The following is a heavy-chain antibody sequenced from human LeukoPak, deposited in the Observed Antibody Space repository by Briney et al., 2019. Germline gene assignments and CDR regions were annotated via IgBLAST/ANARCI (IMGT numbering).Heavy chain of an antibody. CDR3: ARGTTVLRYFDWLPHFDY. CDR1: GYTFTSYD. J-gene: IGHJ4*02. V-gene: IGHV1-8*01. D-gene: IGHD3-9*01. Sequence: GASVKVSCKASGYTFTSYDINWVRQATGQGLEWMGWMNPNSGNTGYAQKFQGRVTMTRNTSISIACMELSSLRSEDTAVYYCARGTTVLRYFDWLPHFDYWGQGTLVTVSS. CDR2: MNPNSGNT.